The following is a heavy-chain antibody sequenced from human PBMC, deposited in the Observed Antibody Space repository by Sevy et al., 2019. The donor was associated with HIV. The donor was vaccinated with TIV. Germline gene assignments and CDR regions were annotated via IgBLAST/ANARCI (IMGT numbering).Heavy chain of an antibody. J-gene: IGHJ6*02. CDR3: ARQDIVVVPAPITYYGMDV. Sequence: SETLSLTCAVYGGSFSGYYWSWIRQPPGKGLEWIGEINHSGSTNYNPSLKSRVTISVDTSKNQFSLKLGSVTAADTAVYYCARQDIVVVPAPITYYGMDVWGQGTTVTVSS. V-gene: IGHV4-34*01. D-gene: IGHD2-2*01. CDR1: GGSFSGYY. CDR2: INHSGST.